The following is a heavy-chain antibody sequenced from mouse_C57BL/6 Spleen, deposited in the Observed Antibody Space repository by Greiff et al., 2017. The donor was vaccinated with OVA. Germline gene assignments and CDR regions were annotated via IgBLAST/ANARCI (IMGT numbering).Heavy chain of an antibody. CDR3: AADSMDY. J-gene: IGHJ4*01. Sequence: EVKLVESGGGLVKPGGSLKLSCAASGFTFSDYGMHWVRQAPERGLEWVAYISSGSSTIYYADTVKGRFTISRDNAKNTLYLQRTSLRSEDTAMYYCAADSMDYWGQGTSVTVSS. D-gene: IGHD2-4*01. V-gene: IGHV5-17*01. CDR2: ISSGSSTI. CDR1: GFTFSDYG.